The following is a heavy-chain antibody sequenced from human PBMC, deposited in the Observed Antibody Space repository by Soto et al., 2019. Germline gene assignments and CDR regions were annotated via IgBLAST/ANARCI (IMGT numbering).Heavy chain of an antibody. CDR3: AKDMDVLRFVEWSDGMDV. D-gene: IGHD3-3*01. CDR1: GFTFSSYG. Sequence: QVQLVESGGGVVQPGRSLRLSCAASGFTFSSYGMHWVRQAPGKGLEWVAVISYDGSNKYYADSVKGRFTISRDNSKNTLYLQMNSLRAEDTAVYYCAKDMDVLRFVEWSDGMDVWGQGTTVTVSS. J-gene: IGHJ6*02. V-gene: IGHV3-30*18. CDR2: ISYDGSNK.